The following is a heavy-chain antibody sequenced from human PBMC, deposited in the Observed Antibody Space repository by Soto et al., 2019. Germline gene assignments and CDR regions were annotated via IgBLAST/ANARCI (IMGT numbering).Heavy chain of an antibody. CDR2: IKSKTDGATT. J-gene: IGHJ4*02. D-gene: IGHD1-26*01. CDR1: GFTFSNAW. V-gene: IGHV3-15*01. Sequence: GGSLRLSCGASGFTFSNAWMSWVRQAPGKGLEWVGRIKSKTDGATTDYAAPVKGRFIISRDDSKDTVFLQMNSLETEDTAVYYCTRGRIDGGTNPGYWGQGTLVTVSS. CDR3: TRGRIDGGTNPGY.